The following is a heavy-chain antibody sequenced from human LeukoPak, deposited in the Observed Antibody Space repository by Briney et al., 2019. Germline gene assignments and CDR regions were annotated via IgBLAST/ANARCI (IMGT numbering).Heavy chain of an antibody. J-gene: IGHJ6*04. CDR1: GGSISSGSYY. CDR3: ARGPDSSSSSASWDV. Sequence: PSQTLSLTCTVSGGSISSGSYYWSWIRQPAGKGLEWIGRIYTSGSTNYNPSLKSRVTISVDTSKNQFSLKLSSVTAADTAVYYCARGPDSSSSSASWDVWGKGTTVTVSS. D-gene: IGHD6-6*01. CDR2: IYTSGST. V-gene: IGHV4-61*02.